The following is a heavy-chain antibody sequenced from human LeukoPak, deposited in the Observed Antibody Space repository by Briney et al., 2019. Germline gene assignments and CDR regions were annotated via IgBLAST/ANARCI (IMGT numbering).Heavy chain of an antibody. Sequence: PSETLSLTCTVSGGSISTYYWSWIRQPPGKGLEWIGEINHSGSTNYNPSLKSRVTISVDTSKNQFSLKLSSVTAADTAVYYCARFVVVTATPPFMDVWGKGTTVTVSS. CDR3: ARFVVVTATPPFMDV. D-gene: IGHD2-21*02. CDR1: GGSISTYY. CDR2: INHSGST. J-gene: IGHJ6*03. V-gene: IGHV4-34*01.